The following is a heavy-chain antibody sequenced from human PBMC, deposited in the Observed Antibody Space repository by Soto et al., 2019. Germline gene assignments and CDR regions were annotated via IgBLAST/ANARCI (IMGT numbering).Heavy chain of an antibody. CDR1: GGTFSSYA. Sequence: SVKVSCKASGGTFSSYAISWVRQAPGQGLEWMGGIIPIFGTANYAQKFQGRVTITADESTSTAYMELSSLRSEDTAVYYCARARCDVIAAAGTYGMDVWGQGTTVTVS. CDR2: IIPIFGTA. CDR3: ARARCDVIAAAGTYGMDV. V-gene: IGHV1-69*13. D-gene: IGHD6-13*01. J-gene: IGHJ6*02.